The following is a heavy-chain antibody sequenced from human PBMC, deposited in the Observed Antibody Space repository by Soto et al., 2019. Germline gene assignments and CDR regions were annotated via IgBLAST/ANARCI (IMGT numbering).Heavy chain of an antibody. CDR3: ARGRAARLNN. D-gene: IGHD6-6*01. CDR1: GGSFSGYY. CDR2: INHSGST. J-gene: IGHJ4*02. Sequence: SETLSLTCAVYGGSFSGYYWSWIRQPPGKGLEWIGEINHSGSTNYNPSLKSRVTISVDTSKNQFSLKLSSVTAADTAVYYCARGRAARLNNWGQGTLVTVSS. V-gene: IGHV4-34*01.